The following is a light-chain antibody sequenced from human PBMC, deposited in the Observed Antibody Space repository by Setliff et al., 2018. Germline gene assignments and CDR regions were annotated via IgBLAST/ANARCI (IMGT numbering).Light chain of an antibody. CDR3: QQYDTSPT. CDR1: QSVSSGY. Sequence: EIVLTQSPDTLSLSPGERATLSCRASQSVSSGYLAWYQKKLGQAPRLLLYGTSSRATGIPDRFSGSGSGTDFTLTINRLEPEDFAVYYCQQYDTSPTFGQGTRLEIK. J-gene: IGKJ5*01. CDR2: GTS. V-gene: IGKV3-20*01.